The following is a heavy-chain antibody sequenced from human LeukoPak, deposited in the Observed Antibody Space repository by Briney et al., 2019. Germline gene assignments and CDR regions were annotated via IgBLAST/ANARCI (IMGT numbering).Heavy chain of an antibody. CDR1: GYTFTGYF. D-gene: IGHD3-9*01. J-gene: IGHJ4*02. CDR3: ASLTGTPSGC. Sequence: ASVKVSCTASGYTFTGYFMHWVRQATGQGLEWMGWINPNSGDPNYAQKLQGRVNMTRDTSISTAYMEVSRLRSDDTAVYYCASLTGTPSGCWGQGTLVTVSS. V-gene: IGHV1-2*02. CDR2: INPNSGDP.